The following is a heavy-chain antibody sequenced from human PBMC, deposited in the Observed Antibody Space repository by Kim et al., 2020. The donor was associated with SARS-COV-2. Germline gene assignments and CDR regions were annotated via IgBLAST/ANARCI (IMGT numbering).Heavy chain of an antibody. CDR1: GFTFSSYA. CDR3: AREKCGGDCSVDY. CDR2: ISYDGSNK. V-gene: IGHV3-30-3*01. J-gene: IGHJ4*02. D-gene: IGHD2-21*01. Sequence: GGSLRLSCAAFGFTFSSYAMHWVRQAPGKGLEWVAVISYDGSNKYYADSVKGRFTISRDNSKNTLYLQMNSLRAEDTAVYYCAREKCGGDCSVDYWGQGTLVTVSS.